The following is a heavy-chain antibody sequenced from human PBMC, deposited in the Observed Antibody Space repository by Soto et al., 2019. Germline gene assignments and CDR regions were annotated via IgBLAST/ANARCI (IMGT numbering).Heavy chain of an antibody. CDR1: GDSVSSHY. V-gene: IGHV4-4*07. CDR3: AREPLAHSYFDF. J-gene: IGHJ4*02. Sequence: PSETLSLTCTVSGDSVSSHYCSWIRQPAGKGLEWLGRLYNDERTNYNPSLKSRVTMSMDTSKNQFSLKLTSVTAADSAVYFCAREPLAHSYFDFWGQGILVTVSS. CDR2: LYNDERT.